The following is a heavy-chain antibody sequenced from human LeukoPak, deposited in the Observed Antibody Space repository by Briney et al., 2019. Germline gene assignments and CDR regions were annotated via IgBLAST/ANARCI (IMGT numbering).Heavy chain of an antibody. CDR1: GYTFTSYD. D-gene: IGHD6-13*01. Sequence: ASVTVSCKASGYTFTSYDINWVRQATGQGREWMGWTNPNSGNTGYAQKFQGRVTITRNTSISTAYMELSSLRSEDTAVYYCARGSSSLIYYYYYMDVWGKGTTVTVSS. J-gene: IGHJ6*03. CDR2: TNPNSGNT. CDR3: ARGSSSLIYYYYYMDV. V-gene: IGHV1-8*03.